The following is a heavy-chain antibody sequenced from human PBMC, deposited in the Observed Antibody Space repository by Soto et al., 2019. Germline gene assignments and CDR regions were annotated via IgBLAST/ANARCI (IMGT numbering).Heavy chain of an antibody. V-gene: IGHV1-69*12. J-gene: IGHJ6*02. Sequence: QVQLVQSGAEVKKPGSSVKVSCKSSGGTFSNYGFSWVRQAPGQGLECMGVIVPIFGAEHPQKFQGRVTITGAGTTNTVFMERRGLRSEDTAVYYCARGGSDKEGSGYYQGHVWGQGTTVTVSS. CDR1: GGTFSNYG. CDR2: IVPIFGA. CDR3: ARGGSDKEGSGYYQGHV. D-gene: IGHD3-22*01.